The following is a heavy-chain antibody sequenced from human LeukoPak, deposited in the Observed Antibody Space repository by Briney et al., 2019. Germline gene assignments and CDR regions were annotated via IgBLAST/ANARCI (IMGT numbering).Heavy chain of an antibody. J-gene: IGHJ3*02. D-gene: IGHD2-2*02. Sequence: PGGSLRLSCAASGFTFSSYSMNWVRQAPGKGPVWVSSISSGGSYIFYPDSVKGRFTISRDNAKKLLYLQMNSLRAEDTAVYYCARSVPAAIKNDAFDIWGQGTMVTVSS. V-gene: IGHV3-21*01. CDR1: GFTFSSYS. CDR3: ARSVPAAIKNDAFDI. CDR2: ISSGGSYI.